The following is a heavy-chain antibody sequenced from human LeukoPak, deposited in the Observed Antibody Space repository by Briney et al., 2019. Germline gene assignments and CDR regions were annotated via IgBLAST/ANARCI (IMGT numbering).Heavy chain of an antibody. CDR1: GFTFSSYS. D-gene: IGHD2-2*01. Sequence: TGGSLRLSCAASGFTFSSYSMNWVHQAPGKGLEWVSYISSSSSTIYYADSVKGRFTISRDNAKNSLYLQMSSLRAEDTAVYYCARDRGVVVPAAAFDYWGQGTLVTVSS. J-gene: IGHJ4*02. V-gene: IGHV3-48*01. CDR2: ISSSSSTI. CDR3: ARDRGVVVPAAAFDY.